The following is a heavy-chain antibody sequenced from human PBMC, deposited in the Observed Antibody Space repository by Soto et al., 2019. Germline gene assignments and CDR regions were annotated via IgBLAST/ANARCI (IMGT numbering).Heavy chain of an antibody. J-gene: IGHJ3*02. CDR1: GYSFTSYW. CDR2: IYPVDSDT. V-gene: IGHV5-51*01. CDR3: ARRLAGDLPDDAFDI. D-gene: IGHD7-27*01. Sequence: GESLKISCKGSGYSFTSYWIGWVRQMPGKGLEWMGIIYPVDSDTRYSPSFQGQVTISADKSISTAYLQWSSLKASDTAMYYCARRLAGDLPDDAFDIWGQGTMVTVSS.